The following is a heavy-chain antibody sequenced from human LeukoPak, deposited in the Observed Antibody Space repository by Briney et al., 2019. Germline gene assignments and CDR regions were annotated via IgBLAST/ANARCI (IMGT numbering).Heavy chain of an antibody. CDR2: MSKDGRTI. V-gene: IGHV3-48*03. Sequence: GESLKISCAASGFRFSSQEMAWVRQAPGKGLEWVSYMSKDGRTIYYADSVKGRFTISRDNTRNSLFLHLNSLRADDTAFYYCAKGSFTGFDLYFDSWGQGTLVTVSS. J-gene: IGHJ4*02. CDR1: GFRFSSQE. D-gene: IGHD5-12*01. CDR3: AKGSFTGFDLYFDS.